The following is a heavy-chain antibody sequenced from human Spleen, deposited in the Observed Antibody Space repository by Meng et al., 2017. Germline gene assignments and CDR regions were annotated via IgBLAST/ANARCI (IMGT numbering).Heavy chain of an antibody. CDR3: ARAAAVLSYYYYGMDV. J-gene: IGHJ6*02. V-gene: IGHV3-15*01. D-gene: IGHD6-13*01. Sequence: GESLKISCAASGFSFTHAWMTWVRQAPGKGLEWVGRIKSKIDGGTTDYAAPVKGRFTISRDDSQNTLFLHMKSLQSGDTAVYYCARAAAVLSYYYYGMDVWGQGTTVTVSS. CDR2: IKSKIDGGTT. CDR1: GFSFTHAW.